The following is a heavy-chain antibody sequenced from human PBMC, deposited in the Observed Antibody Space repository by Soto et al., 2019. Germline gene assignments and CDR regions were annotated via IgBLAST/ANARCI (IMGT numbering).Heavy chain of an antibody. J-gene: IGHJ4*02. Sequence: SETLSLTRTVSGGSIRSYYLSWIRQPPGKRPEWIGYIYYSGSTNYNPPLKSRVTISVDASKDRFFLKLSSVTAADTAVYYCARATSFDSWGQGALVTVSA. CDR3: ARATSFDS. CDR2: IYYSGST. CDR1: GGSIRSYY. V-gene: IGHV4-59*01. D-gene: IGHD6-6*01.